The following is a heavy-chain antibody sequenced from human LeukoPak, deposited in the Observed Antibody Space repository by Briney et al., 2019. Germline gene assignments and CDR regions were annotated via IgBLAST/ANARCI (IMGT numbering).Heavy chain of an antibody. CDR1: GYTFTGYC. CDR2: INPKSGGT. Sequence: ASVKVSCKASGYTFTGYCMHWVRQAPGQGLEWMGWINPKSGGTNYAQKFQGRVTMTRDTSISTTYMELSRLRSDDTAVYYCARAENFGYDSSGWYYFDYWGQGTLVTVSS. D-gene: IGHD6-19*01. J-gene: IGHJ4*02. CDR3: ARAENFGYDSSGWYYFDY. V-gene: IGHV1-2*02.